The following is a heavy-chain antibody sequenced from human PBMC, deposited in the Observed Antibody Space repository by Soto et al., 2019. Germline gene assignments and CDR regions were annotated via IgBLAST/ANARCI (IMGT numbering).Heavy chain of an antibody. CDR3: ARSRGMIVVVHDAFDI. D-gene: IGHD3-22*01. Sequence: QVQLQESGPGLVKPSQTLSLTCTVSGGSISSGGYYWSWIRQHPGKGLEWIGYIYYSGSTYYNPSLKSRVTISVDTSKNQFSLKLSSVTAADTAVYYCARSRGMIVVVHDAFDIWGQGTMVTVSS. V-gene: IGHV4-31*03. CDR2: IYYSGST. CDR1: GGSISSGGYY. J-gene: IGHJ3*02.